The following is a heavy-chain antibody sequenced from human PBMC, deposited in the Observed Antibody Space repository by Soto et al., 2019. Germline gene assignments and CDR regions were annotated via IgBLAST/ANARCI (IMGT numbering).Heavy chain of an antibody. Sequence: QVQLQQWGAGLLKPSETLSLTCAVYGGSFSGYYWSWIRQPPGKGLEWIGEINHSGSTNYNPSLKSRVTISVDTSKNQFSLKLSSVTAADTAVYYCARGPEYSSSSPPDYYYMDVWGKGTTVTVSS. CDR2: INHSGST. CDR1: GGSFSGYY. D-gene: IGHD6-6*01. V-gene: IGHV4-34*01. J-gene: IGHJ6*03. CDR3: ARGPEYSSSSPPDYYYMDV.